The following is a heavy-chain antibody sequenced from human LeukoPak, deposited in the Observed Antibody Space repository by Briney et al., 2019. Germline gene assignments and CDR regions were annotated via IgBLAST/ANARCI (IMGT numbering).Heavy chain of an antibody. V-gene: IGHV4-34*01. Sequence: SETLSLTCAVYGGSFSGYYWSWIRQPPGKGLERIGEINHSGSTYYNPSLKSRVAISVDTSKNQFSLKLSSVTAADTAVYYCAKQRRDGYNYFDYWGQGTLVTVSS. CDR3: AKQRRDGYNYFDY. J-gene: IGHJ4*02. D-gene: IGHD5-24*01. CDR2: INHSGST. CDR1: GGSFSGYY.